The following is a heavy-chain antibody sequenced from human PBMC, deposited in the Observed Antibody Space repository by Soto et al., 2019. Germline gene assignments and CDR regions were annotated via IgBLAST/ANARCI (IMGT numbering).Heavy chain of an antibody. CDR1: GGSISGYY. D-gene: IGHD3-3*02. CDR2: IHYTGST. J-gene: IGHJ4*02. Sequence: SETLSLTCTVSGGSISGYYWNWIRQPPGKGLEWIGYIHYTGSTNYNPSLLSRVTMSVDTSKNQFSLKVASVTAADTAVYYCARLHVWTGYPADYWGQGNLVTFSS. V-gene: IGHV4-59*08. CDR3: ARLHVWTGYPADY.